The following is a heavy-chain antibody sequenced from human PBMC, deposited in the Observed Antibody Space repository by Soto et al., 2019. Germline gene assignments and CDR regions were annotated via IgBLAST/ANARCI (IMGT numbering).Heavy chain of an antibody. CDR1: GGSFSGYY. Sequence: PSETLSLTCAVYGGSFSGYYWSWIRQPPGKGLEWIGQINHSGSTYYNPSLKSRVVISIDTSRNQFSLRLNSLTAADRAVYFCARGVTVFGLVSRFWFDPWGQGTVVTVS. CDR3: ARGVTVFGLVSRFWFDP. V-gene: IGHV4-34*01. CDR2: INHSGST. D-gene: IGHD3-3*01. J-gene: IGHJ5*02.